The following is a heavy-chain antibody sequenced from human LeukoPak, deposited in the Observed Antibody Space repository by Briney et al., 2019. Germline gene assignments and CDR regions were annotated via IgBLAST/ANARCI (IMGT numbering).Heavy chain of an antibody. CDR1: GFTFSSYS. Sequence: GGSLRLSCAASGFTFSSYSMNWVRQAPGKGLEWVSAISGSGGSTYYADSVKGRFTISRDNSKNTLYLQMNSLRAEDTAVYYCAKLRSSSGDYWGQGTLVTVSS. J-gene: IGHJ4*02. V-gene: IGHV3-23*01. D-gene: IGHD6-19*01. CDR3: AKLRSSSGDY. CDR2: ISGSGGST.